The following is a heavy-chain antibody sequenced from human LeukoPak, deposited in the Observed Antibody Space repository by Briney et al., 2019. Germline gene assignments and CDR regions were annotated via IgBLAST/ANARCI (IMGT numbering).Heavy chain of an antibody. J-gene: IGHJ5*02. V-gene: IGHV5-10-1*01. CDR3: ARQPEGTWFDP. Sequence: GESLQISCKGSGYSFTSNWISWVRQMPGKGLEWMGRIDPSDSYTNYSPSFQGHVTISAHKSISTAYLQWSSLKASDTAMYYCARQPEGTWFDPWGQGTLVTVSS. CDR1: GYSFTSNW. CDR2: IDPSDSYT. D-gene: IGHD1-1*01.